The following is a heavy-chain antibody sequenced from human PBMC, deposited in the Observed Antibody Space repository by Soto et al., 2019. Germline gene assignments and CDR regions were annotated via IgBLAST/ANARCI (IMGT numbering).Heavy chain of an antibody. Sequence: SETLSLTCAVSSGSISSSNWWSWVRQPPGKGLEWIGEIYHSGSTNYNPSLKSRVTISVDKSKNQFSLKLSSVTAADTAVYYCGRISFDTGHYYQLAVGAKGTTVPVSS. CDR1: SGSISSSNW. D-gene: IGHD3-10*01. CDR3: GRISFDTGHYYQLAV. V-gene: IGHV4-4*02. CDR2: IYHSGST. J-gene: IGHJ6*03.